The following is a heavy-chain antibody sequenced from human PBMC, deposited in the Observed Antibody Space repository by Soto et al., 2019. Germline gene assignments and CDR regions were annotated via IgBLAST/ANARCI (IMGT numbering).Heavy chain of an antibody. CDR1: GFTFSSYA. CDR2: ISSNGGST. CDR3: ARDLGYYDFWSGYYIGAFDI. V-gene: IGHV3-64*04. Sequence: AGGSLRLSCSASGFTFSSYAMHWVRQAPGKGLEYVSAISSNGGSTYYADSVKGRFTISRDNSKNTLYLQMNSLRAEDAAVYYCARDLGYYDFWSGYYIGAFDIWGQGTMVTVSS. D-gene: IGHD3-3*01. J-gene: IGHJ3*02.